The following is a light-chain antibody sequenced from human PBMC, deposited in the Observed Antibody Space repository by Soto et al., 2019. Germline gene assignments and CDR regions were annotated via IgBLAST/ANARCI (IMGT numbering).Light chain of an antibody. CDR1: QSMSSW. CDR2: KAS. V-gene: IGKV1-5*03. Sequence: DRKSAVYAYTVYAGGGGIVTKNCRASQSMSSWLAWYQQKPGKAPKLLIYKASSLESGVPSRFFCSGSGTEFTLTIRSLQSGDFAPSYYQHYRTYAATFGQGTKVDI. CDR3: QHYRTYAAT. J-gene: IGKJ1*01.